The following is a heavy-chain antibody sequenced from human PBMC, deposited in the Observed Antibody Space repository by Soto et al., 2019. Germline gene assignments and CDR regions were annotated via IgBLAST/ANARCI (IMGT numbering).Heavy chain of an antibody. D-gene: IGHD3-3*01. CDR1: GGTFSSYT. Sequence: QVQLVQSGAEVKKPGSSVKVSCQASGGTFSSYTISWVRQAPGQGLEWMGRIIPILGITNYAEKFQGRVTITADKSTSTVYMEPSSLRSEVTAVYYCARIFGLVDYWFDPWGQGTLVTVSS. J-gene: IGHJ5*02. CDR3: ARIFGLVDYWFDP. CDR2: IIPILGIT. V-gene: IGHV1-69*02.